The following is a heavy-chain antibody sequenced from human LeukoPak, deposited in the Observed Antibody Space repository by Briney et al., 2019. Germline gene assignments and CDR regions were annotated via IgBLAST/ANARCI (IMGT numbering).Heavy chain of an antibody. D-gene: IGHD6-13*01. CDR3: ARDKVAAAEFDY. Sequence: EASVKVSCKASGYTFTGYYMHWVRQAPGQGLEWMGWINPNSGGTNYAQKFQGRVTMTRDTSISTAYMELSRLRSDDTAVYYCARDKVAAAEFDYWGQGTLVTVSS. V-gene: IGHV1-2*02. J-gene: IGHJ4*02. CDR1: GYTFTGYY. CDR2: INPNSGGT.